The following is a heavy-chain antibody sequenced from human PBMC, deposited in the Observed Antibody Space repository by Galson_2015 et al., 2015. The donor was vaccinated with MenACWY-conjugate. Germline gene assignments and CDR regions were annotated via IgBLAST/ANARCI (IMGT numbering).Heavy chain of an antibody. D-gene: IGHD3-3*01. V-gene: IGHV4-4*02. CDR1: GGSISSSNW. Sequence: SEPLSLTCAVSGGSISSSNWWSWVRQPPGKGLEWIGEIYHSGSTNYNPSLKSRVSISVDKSKNQFSLKLSSVTAADTAVYYCARRGPGSDFWSGYDSFDYWGQGTLVTVSS. J-gene: IGHJ4*02. CDR3: ARRGPGSDFWSGYDSFDY. CDR2: IYHSGST.